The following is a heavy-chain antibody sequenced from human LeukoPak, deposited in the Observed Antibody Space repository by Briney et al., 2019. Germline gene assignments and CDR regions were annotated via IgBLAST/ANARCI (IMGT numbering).Heavy chain of an antibody. Sequence: PGGSLRLSCAASGFTFDDYAMHWVRQAPGKGLEWVSGISWNSGSIGYADSVKGRFTISRDNAKNSLYLQMNSLRAEDTALYYCAKEPLRRGYYYLFDYWGQGTLVTVSS. CDR3: AKEPLRRGYYYLFDY. D-gene: IGHD3-22*01. V-gene: IGHV3-9*01. J-gene: IGHJ4*02. CDR1: GFTFDDYA. CDR2: ISWNSGSI.